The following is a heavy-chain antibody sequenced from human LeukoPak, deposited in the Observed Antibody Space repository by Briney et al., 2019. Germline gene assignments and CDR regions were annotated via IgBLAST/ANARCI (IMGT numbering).Heavy chain of an antibody. J-gene: IGHJ4*02. CDR1: GXTFSSYA. CDR2: IRGSGGGT. V-gene: IGHV3-23*01. CDR3: AKAGIGVVGYFDY. D-gene: IGHD6-19*01. Sequence: GGALRLSCAASGXTFSSYAMSWVRQAPGKGLEWVSTIRGSGGGTYYADSVKGRVTISRDNSKNTLYLQMNSLRDEDTALYYCAKAGIGVVGYFDYWGQGTLVTVSS.